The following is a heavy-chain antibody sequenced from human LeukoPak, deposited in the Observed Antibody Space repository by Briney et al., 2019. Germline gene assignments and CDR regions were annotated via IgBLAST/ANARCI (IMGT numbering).Heavy chain of an antibody. Sequence: GGSLRLSCASSGFTFSGHAMSWVRQAPGKGLEWISAVSGSDNSTYYADSVKGRFTVSRDDSKNTLYLQMHNLRAEDTAVYYCARYYCRGDRCPGVDYWAQGTLVTVST. J-gene: IGHJ4*02. CDR1: GFTFSGHA. D-gene: IGHD2-21*02. CDR3: ARYYCRGDRCPGVDY. V-gene: IGHV3-23*01. CDR2: VSGSDNST.